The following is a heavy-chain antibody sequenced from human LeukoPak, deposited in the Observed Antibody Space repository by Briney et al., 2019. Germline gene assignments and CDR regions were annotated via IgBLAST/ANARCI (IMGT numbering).Heavy chain of an antibody. Sequence: SETLSLTCAVYGGSFSGYCWSWIRQPPGKGLEWIGEINHSGSTNYNPSLKSRVTISVDTSKNQFSLKLSSVTAADTAVYYCARVWVVAAPYYYYYYYMDVWGKGTTVTVSS. V-gene: IGHV4-34*01. J-gene: IGHJ6*03. CDR1: GGSFSGYC. CDR3: ARVWVVAAPYYYYYYYMDV. D-gene: IGHD2-15*01. CDR2: INHSGST.